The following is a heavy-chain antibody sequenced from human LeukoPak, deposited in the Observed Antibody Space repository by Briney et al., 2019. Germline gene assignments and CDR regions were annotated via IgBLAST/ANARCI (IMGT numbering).Heavy chain of an antibody. D-gene: IGHD3-10*01. CDR3: ARDSTYGSGSFDY. CDR2: ISGSGGST. CDR1: GFTFSSYA. V-gene: IGHV3-23*01. Sequence: GGSLRLSCAASGFTFSSYAMSWVRQAPGKGLEWVSAISGSGGSTYYADSVKGRFTISRDNSKNTLYLQMKSLRAEDTAVYYCARDSTYGSGSFDYWGQGTLVTVSS. J-gene: IGHJ4*02.